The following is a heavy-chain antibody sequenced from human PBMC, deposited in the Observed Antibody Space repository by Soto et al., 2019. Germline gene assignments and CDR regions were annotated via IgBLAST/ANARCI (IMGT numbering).Heavy chain of an antibody. J-gene: IGHJ6*02. CDR3: ARQKGINNYYGMDV. Sequence: ASVNVSCKSSGYIFTTYTISWVRQAPGQGLEWMGWISGNNGNTNYAQKLQGRVTMTTDTSASTAYMEVRSLRSDDTAIYFCARQKGINNYYGMDVWGQGTTVTVSS. CDR1: GYIFTTYT. V-gene: IGHV1-18*04. CDR2: ISGNNGNT. D-gene: IGHD3-10*01.